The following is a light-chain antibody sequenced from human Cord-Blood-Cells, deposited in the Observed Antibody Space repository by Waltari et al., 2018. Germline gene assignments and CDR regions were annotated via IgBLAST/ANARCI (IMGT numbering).Light chain of an antibody. V-gene: IGLV2-8*01. CDR3: ISYAGSNNLV. CDR2: EVS. J-gene: IGLJ2*01. CDR1: SSDVSGCNY. Sequence: QSALTQPPSASGSPGRSVTISCTGTSSDVSGCNYVAWYQQHPGNAPKLMIYEVSKPPSGVPDCFAGSKSGNTASLTVSGLQAEDEADYYCISYAGSNNLVFGGGTKLTVL.